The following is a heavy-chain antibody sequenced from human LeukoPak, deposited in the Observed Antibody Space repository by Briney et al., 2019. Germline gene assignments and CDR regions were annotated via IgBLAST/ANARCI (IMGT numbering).Heavy chain of an antibody. CDR1: GGSFSGYY. Sequence: SETLSHTCAVYGGSFSGYYWSWLRQPPGKGLEWIGEINHSGSTNYNPSLKSRVTISVDTSKNQFSLKLSSVTAADTAVYYSARKGVAAARHNWFDPWGQGTLVTVSS. D-gene: IGHD6-13*01. J-gene: IGHJ5*02. V-gene: IGHV4-34*01. CDR2: INHSGST. CDR3: ARKGVAAARHNWFDP.